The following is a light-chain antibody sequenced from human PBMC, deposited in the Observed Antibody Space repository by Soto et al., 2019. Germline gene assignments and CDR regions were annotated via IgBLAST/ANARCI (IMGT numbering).Light chain of an antibody. CDR2: AAS. CDR1: QGINNY. CDR3: QQLDSYPLT. J-gene: IGKJ4*01. V-gene: IGKV1-9*01. Sequence: DIQLTQSPSFLSASVGDRVTITCRASQGINNYLAWYQQKPGKAPKLLIYAASTLHSGVPSRFSGSGSGTKFPLTISRLQPEDFASYYCQQLDSYPLTFGGGTKVEIK.